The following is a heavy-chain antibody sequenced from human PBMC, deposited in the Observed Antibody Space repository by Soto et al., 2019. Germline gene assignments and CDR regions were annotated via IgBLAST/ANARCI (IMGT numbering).Heavy chain of an antibody. D-gene: IGHD7-27*01. J-gene: IGHJ4*02. CDR1: GGSFSGYY. V-gene: IGHV4-34*01. CDR2: NNHSGST. Sequence: QVQLQQWGAGLLKPSETLSLTCAVYGGSFSGYYWSWIRQPPGKGLEWIGENNHSGSTNYNPSLKSRVTIAEDTSKDQFSLKLSSVTAADTAVYYCARGWGRMFDYWGQGTLVTVTS. CDR3: ARGWGRMFDY.